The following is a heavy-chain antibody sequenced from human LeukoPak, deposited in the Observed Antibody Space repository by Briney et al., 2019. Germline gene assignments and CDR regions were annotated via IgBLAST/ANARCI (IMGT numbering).Heavy chain of an antibody. Sequence: PGGSLRLSCVASGFTFSAYVMTWVRQAPGKGLEWVSSIGSDNKPHYSESVKGRFTISRDNSKNTLYLQMNSMRAEDTAVYYCAKDAAPTVTTAYWYFDLGGRGTLVTVSS. D-gene: IGHD4-17*01. CDR1: GFTFSAYV. CDR2: IGSDNKP. J-gene: IGHJ2*01. CDR3: AKDAAPTVTTAYWYFDL. V-gene: IGHV3-NL1*01.